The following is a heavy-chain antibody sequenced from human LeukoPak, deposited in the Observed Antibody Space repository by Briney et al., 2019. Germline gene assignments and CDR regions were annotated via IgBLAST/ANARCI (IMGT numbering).Heavy chain of an antibody. V-gene: IGHV4-38-2*02. J-gene: IGHJ4*02. CDR3: AIDYGGHGG. D-gene: IGHD4-23*01. Sequence: SESLSLTCAVSGYSISSGYYWGWIRQPPGKGLEWIGSIYHSGSTYYNPSLKSRVTISVDTSENQFSLKLSSVTAADTAVYYCAIDYGGHGGWGQGTLVTVSS. CDR1: GYSISSGYY. CDR2: IYHSGST.